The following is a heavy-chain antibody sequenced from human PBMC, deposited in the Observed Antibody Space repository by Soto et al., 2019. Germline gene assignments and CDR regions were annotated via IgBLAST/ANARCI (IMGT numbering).Heavy chain of an antibody. J-gene: IGHJ6*02. V-gene: IGHV4-30-4*08. CDR3: AREDDGGDRAYYGLDV. CDR2: IHYSGSI. CDR1: GGSISYEYYH. D-gene: IGHD2-21*02. Sequence: QVQLQQSGPGLVKPSQTLSLTCTVSGGSISYEYYHWTWIRQSPGKGLEWIGYIHYSGSIIYNPSFKSRVTISVDTSKNRFSLQLSSVTAADTAVYFCAREDDGGDRAYYGLDVWGQGTTVTVSS.